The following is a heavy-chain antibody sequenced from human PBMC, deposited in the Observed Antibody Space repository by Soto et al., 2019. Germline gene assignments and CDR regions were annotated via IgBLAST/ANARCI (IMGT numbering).Heavy chain of an antibody. CDR3: NSYPDFWGGHTPL. J-gene: IGHJ4*02. CDR1: GFSITNTW. V-gene: IGHV3-15*07. CDR2: VKSKADGGTA. Sequence: EVQLVESGGGLVQPGGSLRLSCAASGFSITNTWMHWVRQAPGKGLEWVGRVKSKADGGTADYAAPVTGRITVSRDDSRNTQYLQKNSQKMEDTAVYYCNSYPDFWGGHTPLWGQGTLVTVSS. D-gene: IGHD3-3*01.